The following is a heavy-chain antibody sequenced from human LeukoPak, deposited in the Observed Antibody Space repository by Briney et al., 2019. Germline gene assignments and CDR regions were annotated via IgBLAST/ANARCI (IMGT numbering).Heavy chain of an antibody. CDR1: GFTVSSNY. D-gene: IGHD6-19*01. V-gene: IGHV3-53*01. CDR2: IYSGGST. CDR3: ARAGQDSSGWPRVVDYYYGMDV. J-gene: IGHJ6*02. Sequence: PGGSLRLSCAASGFTVSSNYMSWVRQAPGKGLEWVSVIYSGGSTYYADSVKGRFTISRDNSKNTLYLQLNSLRAEDTAVYYCARAGQDSSGWPRVVDYYYGMDVWGQGTTVTVSS.